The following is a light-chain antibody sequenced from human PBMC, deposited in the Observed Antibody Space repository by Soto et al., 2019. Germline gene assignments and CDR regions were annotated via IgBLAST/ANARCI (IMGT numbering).Light chain of an antibody. CDR1: QSVRSSF. Sequence: ESVLTQSPGTLSLSPGERATLSCRASQSVRSSFLAWYQLKPGQAPRLLIYGPSSRATGIPDRFSGSGSGADFTLTISRLEPEDFAVYYCQQYDSSPWTFGQGTKVEIK. CDR2: GPS. J-gene: IGKJ1*01. CDR3: QQYDSSPWT. V-gene: IGKV3-20*01.